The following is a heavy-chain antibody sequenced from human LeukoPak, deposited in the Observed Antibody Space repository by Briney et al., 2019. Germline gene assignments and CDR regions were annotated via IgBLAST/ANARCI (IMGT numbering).Heavy chain of an antibody. J-gene: IGHJ3*02. CDR2: ISAYNGNT. Sequence: ASVKVSCKASGYTFTSYGISWVRQAPGQGLEWMGWISAYNGNTNYAQKLQGRVTMTTDTSTSTAYMELRSLTSDDTAVYYCARPANLYYASDAFDIWGQGTMVTVSS. CDR3: ARPANLYYASDAFDI. CDR1: GYTFTSYG. V-gene: IGHV1-18*01. D-gene: IGHD1-26*01.